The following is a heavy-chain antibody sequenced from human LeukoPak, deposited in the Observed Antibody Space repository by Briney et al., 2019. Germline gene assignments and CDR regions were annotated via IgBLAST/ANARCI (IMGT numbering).Heavy chain of an antibody. CDR2: TNPNSGNT. J-gene: IGHJ6*03. Sequence: ASVKVSXKASGYTFTSYDINWVRQATGQGLEWMGWTNPNSGNTGYAQKFQGRVTMTRNTSISTAYMELSSLRSEDTAVYYCARASYGGNPSPSAVYYYYYYMDVWGKATTVTVSS. CDR1: GYTFTSYD. D-gene: IGHD4/OR15-4a*01. V-gene: IGHV1-8*01. CDR3: ARASYGGNPSPSAVYYYYYYMDV.